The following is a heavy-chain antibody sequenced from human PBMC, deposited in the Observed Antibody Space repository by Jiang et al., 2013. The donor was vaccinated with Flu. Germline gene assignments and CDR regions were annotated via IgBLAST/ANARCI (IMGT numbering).Heavy chain of an antibody. CDR2: IRSKANSYAT. CDR3: TSLGATHYYYYGMDV. CDR1: GFTFSGSA. V-gene: IGHV3-73*01. J-gene: IGHJ6*02. Sequence: SCAASGFTFSGSAMHWVRQASGKGLEWVGRIRSKANSYATAYAASVKGRFTISRDDSKNTAYLQMNSLKTEDTAVYYCTSLGATHYYYYGMDVWGQGTTVTVSS. D-gene: IGHD2-15*01.